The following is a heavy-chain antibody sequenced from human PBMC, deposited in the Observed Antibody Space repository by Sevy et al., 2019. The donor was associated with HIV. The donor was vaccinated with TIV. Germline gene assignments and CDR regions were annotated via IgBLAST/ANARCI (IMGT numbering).Heavy chain of an antibody. CDR2: IIPILGIA. J-gene: IGHJ5*02. Sequence: ASVKVSCKASGGTFSSYAMSWVRQAPGQGLEWMGRIIPILGIANYAQKFQGRVTITADKSTSTAYMELSSLRSEDTAVYYCARDWVGIAVAGANWFDPWGQGTLVTVSS. CDR1: GGTFSSYA. D-gene: IGHD6-19*01. CDR3: ARDWVGIAVAGANWFDP. V-gene: IGHV1-69*04.